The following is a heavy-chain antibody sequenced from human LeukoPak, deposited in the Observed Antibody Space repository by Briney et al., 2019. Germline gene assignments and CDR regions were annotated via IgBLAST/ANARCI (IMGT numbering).Heavy chain of an antibody. J-gene: IGHJ4*02. CDR2: IIPIFGTA. D-gene: IGHD2-2*01. Sequence: ASVKVSCKASGGTFSSCAISWVRQAPGQGLEWMGGIIPIFGTANYAQKFQGRVTITADESTSTAYMELSSLRSEDTAVYYCASLVVPAAIFEFDYWGQGTLVTVSS. CDR1: GGTFSSCA. CDR3: ASLVVPAAIFEFDY. V-gene: IGHV1-69*13.